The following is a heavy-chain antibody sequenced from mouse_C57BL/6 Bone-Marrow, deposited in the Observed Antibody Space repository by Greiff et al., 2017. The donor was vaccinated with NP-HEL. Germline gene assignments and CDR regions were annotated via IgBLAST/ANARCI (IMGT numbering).Heavy chain of an antibody. Sequence: QVQLKQPGAELVKPGASVKLSCKASGYTFTSYWMHWVKQRPGQGLEWIGMIHPNSGSTNYNEKFKSKATLTVDKSSSTAYMQLSSLTSEDSAVYYCAPHYYGSSPYYFDYWGQGTTLTVSS. J-gene: IGHJ2*01. V-gene: IGHV1-64*01. CDR1: GYTFTSYW. CDR3: APHYYGSSPYYFDY. CDR2: IHPNSGST. D-gene: IGHD1-1*01.